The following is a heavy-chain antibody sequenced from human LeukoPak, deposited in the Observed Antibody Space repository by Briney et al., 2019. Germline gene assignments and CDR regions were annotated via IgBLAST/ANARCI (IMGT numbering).Heavy chain of an antibody. CDR1: GFTFITYW. Sequence: PGGSLRLFCAASGFTFITYWMHWVRQVPGKGLVWVSRSNSDGSSTLCADSVKGRFTISRDNAKNTLYLQMNSLRAEDTAAYYCARSSRGVYYFDYWGQGTLVTVSS. V-gene: IGHV3-74*01. CDR3: ARSSRGVYYFDY. D-gene: IGHD3-10*01. J-gene: IGHJ4*02. CDR2: SNSDGSST.